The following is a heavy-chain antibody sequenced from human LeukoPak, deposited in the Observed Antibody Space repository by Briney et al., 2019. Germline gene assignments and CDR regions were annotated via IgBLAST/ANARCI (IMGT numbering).Heavy chain of an antibody. CDR3: ARESHYGSGSYHPSGWFDP. J-gene: IGHJ5*02. CDR1: GYTFTSYG. D-gene: IGHD3-10*01. Sequence: GASVKVSCKASGYTFTSYGISWVRQAPGQGLEWMGWISAYNGNTNYAQKLQGRVTMTTDTSTSTAYMELRSLRSDDTAVYYCARESHYGSGSYHPSGWFDPWGQGTLVTVSS. V-gene: IGHV1-18*01. CDR2: ISAYNGNT.